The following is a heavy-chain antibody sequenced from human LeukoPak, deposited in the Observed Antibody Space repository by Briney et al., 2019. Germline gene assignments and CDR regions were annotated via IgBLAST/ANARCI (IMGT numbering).Heavy chain of an antibody. CDR1: GYTFTGYY. J-gene: IGHJ4*02. V-gene: IGHV1-2*02. CDR3: PSFARSWNKYYFNY. Sequence: ASVKVSCKASGYTFTGYYMHWVRQAPGQGLEWMGWINPNSGGTNYAQKFQGRVTMTRDTSISTAYMELSRLRSDDTAVYSCPSFARSWNKYYFNYWGKEPLVTVSS. CDR2: INPNSGGT. D-gene: IGHD1-1*01.